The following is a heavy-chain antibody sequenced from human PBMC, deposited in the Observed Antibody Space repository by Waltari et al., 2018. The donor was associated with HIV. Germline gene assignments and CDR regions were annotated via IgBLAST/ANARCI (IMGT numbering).Heavy chain of an antibody. V-gene: IGHV3-15*01. CDR3: TTIFEVLAAIRPGGL. D-gene: IGHD2-21*02. Sequence: EVQLEESGGGLVKPGESLRLSCAASRFTFSNDWMRWVRQAPGKGREGVARIRRESDGETTDYAAPVKDRFTISRDDSKNMLYLEMNSLKTEDTAVYYCTTIFEVLAAIRPGGLWGQGTMVTVSS. J-gene: IGHJ3*01. CDR2: IRRESDGETT. CDR1: RFTFSNDW.